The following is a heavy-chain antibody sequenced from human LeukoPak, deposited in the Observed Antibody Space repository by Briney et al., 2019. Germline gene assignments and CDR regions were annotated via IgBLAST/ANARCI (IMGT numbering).Heavy chain of an antibody. V-gene: IGHV4-39*01. D-gene: IGHD6-13*01. J-gene: IGHJ4*02. Sequence: SETLSLTCTVSGGSISSSSYYWGWIRQPPGKGLEWIVSIYYSGSTYYNPSLKSRVTISVDTSKNQFSLKLSSVTAADTAVYYCARTRSSSSSWYGQFDYWGQGTLVTVSS. CDR3: ARTRSSSSSWYGQFDY. CDR2: IYYSGST. CDR1: GGSISSSSYY.